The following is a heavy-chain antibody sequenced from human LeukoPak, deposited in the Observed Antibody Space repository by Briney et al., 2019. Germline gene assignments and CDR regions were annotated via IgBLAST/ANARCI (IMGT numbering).Heavy chain of an antibody. CDR1: GGSISSSNW. J-gene: IGHJ6*02. V-gene: IGHV4-4*02. Sequence: SETLSLTCAVSGGSISSSNWWGWVSQPPGKGLEWIGEIYHSGSTNYNPSLKSRVTISVDKSKNQFSLKLSSVAAADTAVYYCARGRRAPLGMDVWGQGTTVTVSS. CDR3: ARGRRAPLGMDV. CDR2: IYHSGST.